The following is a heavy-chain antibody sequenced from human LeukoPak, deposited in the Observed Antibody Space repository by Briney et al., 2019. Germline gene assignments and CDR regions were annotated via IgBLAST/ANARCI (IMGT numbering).Heavy chain of an antibody. V-gene: IGHV5-51*01. CDR1: GYNFTTYW. CDR3: ARIGEWELLTLNAFDI. CDR2: IYPGDSDT. J-gene: IGHJ3*02. Sequence: GESLKISCKGSGYNFTTYWIGWVRQMPGKGLEWMGIIYPGDSDTRYSLSFQGQVTISADKSISTAYLQWSSLKASDTAMYYCARIGEWELLTLNAFDIWGQGTMVTVSS. D-gene: IGHD1-26*01.